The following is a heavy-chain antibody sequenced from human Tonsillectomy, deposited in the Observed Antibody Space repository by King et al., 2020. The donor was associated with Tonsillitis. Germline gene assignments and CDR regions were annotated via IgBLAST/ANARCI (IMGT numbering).Heavy chain of an antibody. D-gene: IGHD3-3*01. CDR2: INHSVST. J-gene: IGHJ4*02. Sequence: VQLQQWGAGLLKPSETLSLTCAVYGGSFSTYYWSWIRQPPGKGLEWIGEINHSVSTNYNPSLKSRVTISVDTSKNQFSLKVSSVTAADTALYYCARGSLTIFGVAPHYWGQGTLVTVSS. V-gene: IGHV4-34*01. CDR1: GGSFSTYY. CDR3: ARGSLTIFGVAPHY.